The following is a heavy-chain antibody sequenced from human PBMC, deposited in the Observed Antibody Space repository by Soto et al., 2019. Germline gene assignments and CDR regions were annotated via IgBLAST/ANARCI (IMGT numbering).Heavy chain of an antibody. J-gene: IGHJ6*02. CDR1: GYSFTDYH. D-gene: IGHD2-8*01. Sequence: GASVKVSCKASGYSFTDYHIHWVRQAPGQGLEWLGRINPKSGGTSTAQKFQGWVTMTTDTSISTASVELTRLTSDDTAIYYCARGDSTDCSNGVCSFFYNHGMDVWGQGTTVTVSS. CDR3: ARGDSTDCSNGVCSFFYNHGMDV. CDR2: INPKSGGT. V-gene: IGHV1-2*04.